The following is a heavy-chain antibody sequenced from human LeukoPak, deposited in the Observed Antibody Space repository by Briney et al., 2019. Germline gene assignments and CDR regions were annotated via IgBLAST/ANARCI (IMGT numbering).Heavy chain of an antibody. CDR3: AREGDYGDYVLDY. CDR2: ISWNSGSI. D-gene: IGHD4-17*01. CDR1: GFTFDDYA. Sequence: GGSLRLSCAASGFTFDDYAMHWVRQAPGKGLEWVSGISWNSGSIGYADSVKGRFTISRDNAKNTLHLQMNSLRVEDTAIYYCAREGDYGDYVLDYWGQGTLVTVSS. V-gene: IGHV3-9*01. J-gene: IGHJ4*02.